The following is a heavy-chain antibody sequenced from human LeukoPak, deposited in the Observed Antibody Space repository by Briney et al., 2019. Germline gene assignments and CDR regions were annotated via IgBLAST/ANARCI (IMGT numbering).Heavy chain of an antibody. CDR1: GDSISSTSYY. V-gene: IGHV4-39*01. CDR3: ASRVYGLGSFNY. CDR2: IYNSGTT. Sequence: TASGTLSLTCTVSGDSISSTSYYWDWIRQPPGKGLEWIGSIYNSGTTYYNPPLKSRVTISVDTSKNQFSLKVSSVTAADTAVYYCASRVYGLGSFNYWGQGTLVTVSS. J-gene: IGHJ4*01. D-gene: IGHD3-10*01.